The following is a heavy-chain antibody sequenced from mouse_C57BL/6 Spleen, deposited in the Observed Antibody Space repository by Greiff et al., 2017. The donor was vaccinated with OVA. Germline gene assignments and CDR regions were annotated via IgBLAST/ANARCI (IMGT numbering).Heavy chain of an antibody. CDR2: INPNNGGT. CDR1: GYTFTDYY. Sequence: VQLQQSGPELVKPGASVKISCKASGYTFTDYYMNWVKQSHGKSLEWIGDINPNNGGTSYNQKFKGKATLTVDKSSSTAYMELRSLTSEDSAVYYCARRRSWDNYWGQGTTLTVSS. J-gene: IGHJ2*01. D-gene: IGHD4-1*01. CDR3: ARRRSWDNY. V-gene: IGHV1-26*01.